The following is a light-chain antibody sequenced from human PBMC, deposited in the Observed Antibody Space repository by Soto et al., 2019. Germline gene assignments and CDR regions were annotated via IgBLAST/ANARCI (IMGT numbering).Light chain of an antibody. Sequence: SYELTQPPSVSVSPGQTASITCSGDKLGDKYACWYQQKPGQSPVLVIYQDNKRPSGIPERFSGSNSGNTATLNISGTQAMDEADYYCQAWDSALVVFVGGTKLTVL. CDR3: QAWDSALVV. J-gene: IGLJ2*01. CDR2: QDN. V-gene: IGLV3-1*01. CDR1: KLGDKY.